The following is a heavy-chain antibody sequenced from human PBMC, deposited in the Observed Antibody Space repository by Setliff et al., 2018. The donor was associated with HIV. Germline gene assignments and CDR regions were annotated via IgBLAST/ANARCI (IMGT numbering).Heavy chain of an antibody. J-gene: IGHJ4*02. CDR1: GFTFSTYW. Sequence: PWGSLRLSCAASGFTFSTYWMSWVRQAPGKGLEWVANIKQDGSEKYYVGSVKGRFTISRDNAKKTLYLHMSSLRVEDTAVYYCAAAGKAWGQGTLVTVSS. CDR3: AAAGKA. CDR2: IKQDGSEK. V-gene: IGHV3-7*01. D-gene: IGHD6-13*01.